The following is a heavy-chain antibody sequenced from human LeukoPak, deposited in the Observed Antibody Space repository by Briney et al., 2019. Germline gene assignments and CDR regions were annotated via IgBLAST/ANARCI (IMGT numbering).Heavy chain of an antibody. V-gene: IGHV3-7*04. CDR2: IKQDGSEK. J-gene: IGHJ4*02. CDR1: GFTFSSYW. CDR3: ARDTRWGGEDFGF. D-gene: IGHD2-2*01. Sequence: GGSLRLSCAASGFTFSSYWMTWVRQAPGKGLEWVANIKQDGSEKYYVDSVKGRSTISRDNAKNSVYLQMNSLRAEDTAVYYCARDTRWGGEDFGFWGQGTLVTVSS.